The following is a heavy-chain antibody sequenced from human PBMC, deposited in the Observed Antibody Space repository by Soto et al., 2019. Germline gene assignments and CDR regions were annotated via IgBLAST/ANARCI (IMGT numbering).Heavy chain of an antibody. J-gene: IGHJ4*02. D-gene: IGHD2-2*01. CDR1: GFTFSSYW. CDR3: AREIVVARGASYFDY. CDR2: IKQDGGEK. Sequence: GGSLRLSCVASGFTFSSYWMTWVRQAPGKGLEWVGNIKQDGGEKNYVDSVKGRFTISRDNAKNSVYLKMNSLRAEDTALYYCAREIVVARGASYFDYWGPGTPVTVSS. V-gene: IGHV3-7*04.